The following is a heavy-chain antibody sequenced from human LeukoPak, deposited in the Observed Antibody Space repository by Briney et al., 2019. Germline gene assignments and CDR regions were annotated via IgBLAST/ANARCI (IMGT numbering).Heavy chain of an antibody. CDR1: GGTFSSYA. CDR2: IIPIFGTA. D-gene: IGHD5-24*01. Sequence: GASVKVSCKASGGTFSSYAISWVRQAPGQGLEWMGGIIPIFGTANYAQKFQGRVTITADKSTSTAYMELSSLRSEDTAVYYCARGRSMATILFDAFDIWGQGTMVTVSS. J-gene: IGHJ3*02. V-gene: IGHV1-69*06. CDR3: ARGRSMATILFDAFDI.